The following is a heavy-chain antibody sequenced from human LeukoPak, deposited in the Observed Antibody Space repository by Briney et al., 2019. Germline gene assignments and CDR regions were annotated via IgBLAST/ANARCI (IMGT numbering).Heavy chain of an antibody. D-gene: IGHD3-10*01. CDR1: GHSFINYG. CDR2: ISGYNANR. CDR3: ARDLTTYGQRNYFDY. J-gene: IGHJ4*02. Sequence: ASVKVSCKASGHSFINYGMXXXXXXXGXGLEWMXWISGYNANRDYXXXFQDRVTKXXXTSPXTAYMEVRRLRSDDTALYYCARDLTTYGQRNYFDYWGQGTLVTVSS. V-gene: IGHV1-18*01.